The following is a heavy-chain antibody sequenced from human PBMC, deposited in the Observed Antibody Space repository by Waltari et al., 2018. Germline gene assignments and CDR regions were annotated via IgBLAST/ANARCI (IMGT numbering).Heavy chain of an antibody. J-gene: IGHJ4*02. Sequence: EVQLVESGGGLVQPGRSLRLSCAASGFTFDDYAMHWVRQAPGQGLEWVSGISWNSGSIGYADSVKGRFTISRDNAKNSLYLQMNSLRAEDTALYYCAKGPPTDYYGSGSYFYYFDYWGQGTLVTVSS. V-gene: IGHV3-9*01. D-gene: IGHD3-10*01. CDR2: ISWNSGSI. CDR3: AKGPPTDYYGSGSYFYYFDY. CDR1: GFTFDDYA.